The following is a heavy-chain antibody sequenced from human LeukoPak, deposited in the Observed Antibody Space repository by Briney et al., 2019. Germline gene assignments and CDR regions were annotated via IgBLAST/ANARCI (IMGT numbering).Heavy chain of an antibody. J-gene: IGHJ3*02. V-gene: IGHV3-7*01. CDR1: GFTFTSHA. Sequence: PGGSLRLSCALSGFTFTSHAMSWVRQAPGKGLEWVANIEQDGSEKYYVDSVKGRFAISRDNAKKSQYLQMNSLRAEDTAVYYCATYNPITGLAFDIWGQGTLVTVSS. D-gene: IGHD3-10*01. CDR3: ATYNPITGLAFDI. CDR2: IEQDGSEK.